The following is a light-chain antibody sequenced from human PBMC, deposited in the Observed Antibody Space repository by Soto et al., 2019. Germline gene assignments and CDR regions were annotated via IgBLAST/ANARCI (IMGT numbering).Light chain of an antibody. Sequence: EIVMTQSPATLSVSPGERATLSCRASQSVSSNLAWYQQKPGQAPRLLIYGASTRATGIPARFSGSGSDTELTLTISSLQSEDVAVYYCQQYDSWPPLTFGGGTKVDI. V-gene: IGKV3-15*01. CDR1: QSVSSN. CDR3: QQYDSWPPLT. CDR2: GAS. J-gene: IGKJ4*01.